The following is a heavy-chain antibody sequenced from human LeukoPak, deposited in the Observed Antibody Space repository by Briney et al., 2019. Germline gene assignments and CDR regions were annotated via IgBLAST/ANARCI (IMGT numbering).Heavy chain of an antibody. V-gene: IGHV1-2*02. CDR2: INPNSGGT. CDR3: ARAGVWFGELGDAFDI. CDR1: GYTFTGYY. D-gene: IGHD3-10*01. Sequence: ASVKVSRKASGYTFTGYYMHWVRQAPGQGLEWMGWINPNSGGTNYAQKFQGRVTMTRDTSISTAYMELSRLRSDDTAVYYCARAGVWFGELGDAFDIWGQGTMVTVSS. J-gene: IGHJ3*02.